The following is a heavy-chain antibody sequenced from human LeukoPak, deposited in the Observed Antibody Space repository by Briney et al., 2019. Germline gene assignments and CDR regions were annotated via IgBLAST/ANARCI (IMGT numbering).Heavy chain of an antibody. D-gene: IGHD3-16*02. CDR1: GFTFSSYW. J-gene: IGHJ6*03. Sequence: PGGSLRLSCAASGFTFSSYWMSWVRQAPGKGREGVANIKQDGSEKYYVDSVKGRFTISRDNAKNSLYLQMNSLRAEDTAVYYCARVEGPTFVGVIVKGYYYYYMDVWGKGTTVTVSS. CDR2: IKQDGSEK. CDR3: ARVEGPTFVGVIVKGYYYYYMDV. V-gene: IGHV3-7*01.